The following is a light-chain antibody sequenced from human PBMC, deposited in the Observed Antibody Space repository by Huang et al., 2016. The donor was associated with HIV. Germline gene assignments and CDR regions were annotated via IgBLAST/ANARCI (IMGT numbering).Light chain of an antibody. V-gene: IGKV1-16*01. J-gene: IGKJ1*01. CDR3: QQYNNYPLT. CDR2: AAS. CDR1: QDISNY. Sequence: DIRMTQSPSSLSASVGDRVTITCRASQDISNYLAWFQQKPGKAPKSLIYAASNLLSGVPSRFRGSGSGTEFTLMISSLQPDDFATYYCQQYNNYPLTFGQGTKVQVK.